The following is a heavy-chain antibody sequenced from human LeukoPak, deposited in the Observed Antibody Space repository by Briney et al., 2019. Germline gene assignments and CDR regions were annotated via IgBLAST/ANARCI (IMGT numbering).Heavy chain of an antibody. Sequence: ASVKVSCKASGGTFSSYAISWVRQAPGQGLEWMGRIIPIFGTANYAQKFQGRVTITTDESTSTAYMELSSLRSGDTAVYYCARGLQQLFGNWFDPWGQGTLVTVSS. D-gene: IGHD6-13*01. CDR2: IIPIFGTA. V-gene: IGHV1-69*05. CDR1: GGTFSSYA. CDR3: ARGLQQLFGNWFDP. J-gene: IGHJ5*02.